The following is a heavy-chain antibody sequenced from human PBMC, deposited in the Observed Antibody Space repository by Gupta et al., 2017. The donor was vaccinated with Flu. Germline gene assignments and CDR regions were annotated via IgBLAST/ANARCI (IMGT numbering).Heavy chain of an antibody. V-gene: IGHV4-34*01. CDR2: SNHSGKT. Sequence: YYWTGVRHAPGKVLDWIADSNHSGKTDYSPSLKSRVILSVDRSKNQFSLNLASVTAADAGGYFCAMLNYMDVWGEGIAVTVSS. J-gene: IGHJ6*03. D-gene: IGHD2-8*01. CDR1: YY. CDR3: AMLNYMDV.